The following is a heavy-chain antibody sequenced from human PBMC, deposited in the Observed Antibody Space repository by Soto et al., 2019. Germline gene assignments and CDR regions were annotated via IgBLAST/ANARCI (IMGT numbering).Heavy chain of an antibody. D-gene: IGHD6-19*01. CDR2: INHSGST. CDR3: ARGGAVAGIGYFDY. Sequence: SETLSLTCAVYGGSFSGYYWSWIRQPPGKGLEWIGEINHSGSTNYNPSLKSRATISVDTSKNQFSLKLSSVTAADTAVYYCARGGAVAGIGYFDYWGQGTLVTVSS. J-gene: IGHJ4*02. V-gene: IGHV4-34*01. CDR1: GGSFSGYY.